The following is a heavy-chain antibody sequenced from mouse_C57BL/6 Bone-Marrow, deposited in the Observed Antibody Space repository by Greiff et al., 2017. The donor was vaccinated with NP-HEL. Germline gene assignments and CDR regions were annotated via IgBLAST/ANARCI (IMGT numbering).Heavy chain of an antibody. D-gene: IGHD1-1*01. CDR3: ARAPYYYGSSYAYFDY. V-gene: IGHV1-54*01. CDR1: GYAFTNYL. CDR2: INPGSGGT. Sequence: VKLMESGAELVRPGTSVKVSCKASGYAFTNYLIEWVKQRPGQGLEWIGVINPGSGGTNSNEKFKGKATLTADKSSSTAYMQLSSLTSEDSAVYFCARAPYYYGSSYAYFDYWGQGTTLTVSS. J-gene: IGHJ2*01.